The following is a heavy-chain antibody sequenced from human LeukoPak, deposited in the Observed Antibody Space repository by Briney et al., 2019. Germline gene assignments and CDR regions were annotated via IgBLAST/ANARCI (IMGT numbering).Heavy chain of an antibody. D-gene: IGHD6-19*01. CDR1: GFTFSSYA. CDR2: ISGSGGST. Sequence: PGGSLRLSCAASGFTFSSYAMSWVRQAPGKGLERVSAISGSGGSTYYADSVKGRFTISRDNSKNTLYLQMNSLRAEDTAVYYCAKGTERYREVSSFDFWGQGTLVTVSS. V-gene: IGHV3-23*01. CDR3: AKGTERYREVSSFDF. J-gene: IGHJ4*02.